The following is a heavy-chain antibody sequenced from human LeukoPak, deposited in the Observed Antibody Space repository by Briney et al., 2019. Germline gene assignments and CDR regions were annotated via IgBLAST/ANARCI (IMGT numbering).Heavy chain of an antibody. Sequence: SETLSLTCTVSGGSISSSSYYWGWVRQPPGKGLEWSGSIYYGGSTYDNPSLKRRVTISVDTSKRQFSLTLSSVTAADTAVYYCARTHSRRYNWFDPWAQGTLVSVSS. CDR1: GGSISSSSYY. V-gene: IGHV4-39*07. J-gene: IGHJ5*02. CDR3: ARTHSRRYNWFDP. CDR2: IYYGGST. D-gene: IGHD6-13*01.